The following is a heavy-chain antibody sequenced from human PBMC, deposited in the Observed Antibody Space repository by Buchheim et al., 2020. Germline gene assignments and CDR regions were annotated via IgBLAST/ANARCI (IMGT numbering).Heavy chain of an antibody. J-gene: IGHJ5*02. Sequence: QVQLQESGLGLVKPSETLSLTCAVYGGSFSGYYWSWIRQPPGKGLEWIGEINHSGSTNYNPSLKSRVTISVDTSKNQFSLKLSSVTAADTAVYYCARGRWFDPWGQGTL. CDR3: ARGRWFDP. CDR2: INHSGST. CDR1: GGSFSGYY. V-gene: IGHV4-34*01.